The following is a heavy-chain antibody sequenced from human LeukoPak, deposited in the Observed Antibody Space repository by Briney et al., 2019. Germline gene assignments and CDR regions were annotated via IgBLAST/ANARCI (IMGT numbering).Heavy chain of an antibody. J-gene: IGHJ4*02. D-gene: IGHD3-9*01. V-gene: IGHV3-53*01. CDR1: GVTVSSNY. Sequence: VGSLRLSCAASGVTVSSNYMSGVRQAPWKGLECVSSIYSGGSTFYADSVKGRFTISRDNSKNTLYLQMNSLRAEDTAVYYCAKDYDILTGYCLFDYWGQGTLVTVSS. CDR3: AKDYDILTGYCLFDY. CDR2: IYSGGST.